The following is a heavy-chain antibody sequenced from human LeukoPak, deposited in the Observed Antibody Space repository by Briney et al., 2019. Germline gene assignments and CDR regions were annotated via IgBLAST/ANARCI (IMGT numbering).Heavy chain of an antibody. V-gene: IGHV3-11*04. CDR2: SSSSGSTI. J-gene: IGHJ5*02. CDR1: GFTFSDYY. D-gene: IGHD3-10*01. CDR3: ARESGVYYGSGSYAQQIDP. Sequence: GGSLRLSCAASGFTFSDYYMSWIRQAPGKGLEWVSYSSSSGSTIYYADSVKGRFTISRDNAKNSLYLQMNSLRAEDTAVYYCARESGVYYGSGSYAQQIDPWGQGTLVTVSS.